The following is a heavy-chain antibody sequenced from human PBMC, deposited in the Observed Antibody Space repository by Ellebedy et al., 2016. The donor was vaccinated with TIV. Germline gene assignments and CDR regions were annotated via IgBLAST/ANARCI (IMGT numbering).Heavy chain of an antibody. D-gene: IGHD6-13*01. Sequence: GGSLRLSXAASGFTFSSYGMHWVRQAPGKGLEWVAVISYDGSNKYYADSVKGRFTISRDNSKNTLYLQMNSLRAEDTAVYYCAKDQGEGSSSFNYWGQGTLVTVSS. CDR2: ISYDGSNK. V-gene: IGHV3-30*18. CDR1: GFTFSSYG. CDR3: AKDQGEGSSSFNY. J-gene: IGHJ4*02.